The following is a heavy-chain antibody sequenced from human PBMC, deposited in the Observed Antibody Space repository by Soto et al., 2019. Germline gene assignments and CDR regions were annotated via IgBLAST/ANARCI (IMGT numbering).Heavy chain of an antibody. CDR2: ISPDGSQK. Sequence: GGSLRLSCAASGFTFSTFWMDWVRQVPGKGLEWVANISPDGSQKHYVEYVKGRFTISRDTAKNSLYLQMSSLTAEDSALYYCSRSLDSLGQGIRGTGFS. CDR3: SRSLDS. CDR1: GFTFSTFW. J-gene: IGHJ5*01. V-gene: IGHV3-7*01.